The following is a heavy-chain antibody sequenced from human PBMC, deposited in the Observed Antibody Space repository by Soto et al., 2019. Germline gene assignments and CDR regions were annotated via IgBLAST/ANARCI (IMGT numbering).Heavy chain of an antibody. J-gene: IGHJ6*03. CDR2: ISSSSSYI. Sequence: GGSLRLSCAASGFTFSSYSMNWVRQAPGKGLEWVLSISSSSSYIYYADSVKGRFTISRDNAKNSLYLQMNSLRAEDTAVYYCAREGYDILTGYFGYYYMDVWGKGTTVTVSS. CDR3: AREGYDILTGYFGYYYMDV. CDR1: GFTFSSYS. D-gene: IGHD3-9*01. V-gene: IGHV3-21*01.